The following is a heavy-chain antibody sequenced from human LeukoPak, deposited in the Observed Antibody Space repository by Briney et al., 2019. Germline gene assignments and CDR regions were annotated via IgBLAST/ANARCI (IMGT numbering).Heavy chain of an antibody. Sequence: PGGSLRLSCAASGFTFSSYWMSWVRQAPGKGLEWVANIKQDGSEKYYVDSVKGRFTISRDNSKNTLYLQMNSLRAEDTAVYYCARGGGVVPAAPFDYWGQGTLVTVSS. D-gene: IGHD2-2*01. CDR1: GFTFSSYW. CDR3: ARGGGVVPAAPFDY. CDR2: IKQDGSEK. J-gene: IGHJ4*02. V-gene: IGHV3-7*03.